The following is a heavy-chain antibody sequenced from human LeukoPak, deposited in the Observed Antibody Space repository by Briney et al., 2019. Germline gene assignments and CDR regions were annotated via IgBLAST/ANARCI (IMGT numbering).Heavy chain of an antibody. CDR3: AKDGAA. CDR2: IWSSSVWT. CDR1: GFTFSTYA. D-gene: IGHD4/OR15-4a*01. V-gene: IGHV3-23*01. Sequence: GGSLRLSCAASGFTFSTYAMSWVRQPPGKGLEWVSSIWSSSVWTHYADSVKGRFTISRDNSKNTLYLEMHSLRADDTAVYYCAKDGAAWGQGTLVTVSS. J-gene: IGHJ5*02.